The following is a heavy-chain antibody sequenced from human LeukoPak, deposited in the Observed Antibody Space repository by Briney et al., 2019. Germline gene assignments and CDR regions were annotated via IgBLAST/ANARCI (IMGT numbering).Heavy chain of an antibody. CDR3: ARLGLYCSGGSCYSQTNFDY. D-gene: IGHD2-15*01. J-gene: IGHJ4*02. CDR2: IYYSGST. V-gene: IGHV4-59*11. Sequence: SETLSLTCTVSGRSISSHYWSWIRQPPGKGLEWIGYIYYSGSTNYNPSLKSRVTISVDTSKNQFSLKLSSVTAADTAVYYCARLGLYCSGGSCYSQTNFDYWGQGTLVTVSS. CDR1: GRSISSHY.